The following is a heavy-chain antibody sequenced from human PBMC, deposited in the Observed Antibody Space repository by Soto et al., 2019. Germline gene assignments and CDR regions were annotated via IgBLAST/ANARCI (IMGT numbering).Heavy chain of an antibody. D-gene: IGHD2-15*01. Sequence: SETLSLTCTASGGSISSYYWSWIRQPPGKGLEWIGYIYYSGSTNYNPSLKSRVTISVDTSKNQFSLKLSSVTAADTAVYYCARDGRYCSGGSCYRRPAFDIWGHGTMVTVSS. CDR3: ARDGRYCSGGSCYRRPAFDI. CDR1: GGSISSYY. J-gene: IGHJ3*02. CDR2: IYYSGST. V-gene: IGHV4-59*01.